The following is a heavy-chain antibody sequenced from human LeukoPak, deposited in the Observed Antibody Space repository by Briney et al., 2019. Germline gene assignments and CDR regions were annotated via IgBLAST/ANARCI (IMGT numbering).Heavy chain of an antibody. CDR3: LGVAVAGTGEY. J-gene: IGHJ4*02. CDR2: IYYSGST. V-gene: IGHV4-39*01. Sequence: SETLSLTCTVSGGSISSSSYYWGWIRRPPGKGLEWIGSIYYSGSTYYNPSLKSRVTISVDTSKNQFSLKLSSVTAADTAVYYCLGVAVAGTGEYWGQGTLVTVSS. D-gene: IGHD6-19*01. CDR1: GGSISSSSYY.